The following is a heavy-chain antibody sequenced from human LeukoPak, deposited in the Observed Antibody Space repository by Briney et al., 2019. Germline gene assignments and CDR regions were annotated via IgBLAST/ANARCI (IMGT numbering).Heavy chain of an antibody. CDR3: ARAWEGYPMWP. CDR1: GGSISSSSYY. J-gene: IGHJ5*02. CDR2: IYYSGST. D-gene: IGHD1-26*01. Sequence: TSETLSLTCTVSGGSISSSSYYWGWIRQPPGKGLEWIGSIYYSGSTYYNPSLKSRVTISVDTSKNQFSLKLSSVTAADTAVYYCARAWEGYPMWPWGQGTLVTVSS. V-gene: IGHV4-39*07.